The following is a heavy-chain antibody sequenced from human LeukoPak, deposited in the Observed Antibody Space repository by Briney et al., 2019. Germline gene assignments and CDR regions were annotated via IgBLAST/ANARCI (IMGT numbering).Heavy chain of an antibody. CDR3: TCGTILEWHNEYYFDY. CDR1: GFTFSGSA. V-gene: IGHV3-73*01. CDR2: IRSKANSYAT. D-gene: IGHD3-3*01. Sequence: PGGTLRLSCAASGFTFSGSAMHWVRQASGKGLEWVGRIRSKANSYATAYAASVKGRFTISRGDSKNTAYLQMNSLKTEDTAVYYCTCGTILEWHNEYYFDYWGQGTLVTVSS. J-gene: IGHJ4*02.